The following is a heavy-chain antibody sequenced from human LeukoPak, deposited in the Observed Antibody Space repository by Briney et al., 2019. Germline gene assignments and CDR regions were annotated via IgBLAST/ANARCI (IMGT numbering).Heavy chain of an antibody. CDR1: GFTFSSYW. Sequence: GGSLRLSCAASGFTFSSYWMHWVRQAPGKGLVWVSRINSDGSSTSYADSVKGRFTISRDNSKNTLYLQMNSLRAEDTAVYYCARDLQYRLLMGEIDYWGQGTLVTVSS. J-gene: IGHJ4*02. CDR3: ARDLQYRLLMGEIDY. V-gene: IGHV3-74*01. CDR2: INSDGSST. D-gene: IGHD2-8*01.